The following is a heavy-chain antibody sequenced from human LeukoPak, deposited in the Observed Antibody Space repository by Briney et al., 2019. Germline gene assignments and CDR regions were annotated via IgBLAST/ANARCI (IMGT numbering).Heavy chain of an antibody. CDR2: IYYSGST. CDR3: ARDRRSETAYDAFDI. J-gene: IGHJ3*02. D-gene: IGHD1-26*01. Sequence: SETLSLTCTVSGGSISSGDYYWSWIRQPPGKGLEWIGYIYYSGSTYYNPSLKSRVTMSVDTSKNQFSLKLSSVTAADTAVYYCARDRRSETAYDAFDIWGQGTMVTVSS. CDR1: GGSISSGDYY. V-gene: IGHV4-30-4*08.